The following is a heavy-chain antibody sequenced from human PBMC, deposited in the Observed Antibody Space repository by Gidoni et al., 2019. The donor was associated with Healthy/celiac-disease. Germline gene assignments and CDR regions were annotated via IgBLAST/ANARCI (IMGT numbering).Heavy chain of an antibody. CDR2: IYHSGSS. CDR3: ARGVAPAGWFDP. Sequence: QLQLQESGSGLVKPSQTLSVTCAVPGGSIRSGDYSLCWIRQPPGKGLEWIAYIYHSGSSHCNPSLKSRVTISVDRSKNQFSLKLTSVTAADTAVYYCARGVAPAGWFDPWGQGTLVTVSS. J-gene: IGHJ5*02. V-gene: IGHV4-30-2*01. D-gene: IGHD1-26*01. CDR1: GGSIRSGDYS.